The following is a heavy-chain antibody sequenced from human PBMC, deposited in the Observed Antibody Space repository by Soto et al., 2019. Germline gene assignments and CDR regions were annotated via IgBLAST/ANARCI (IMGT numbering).Heavy chain of an antibody. CDR1: GDAISICGDY. D-gene: IGHD2-2*01. CDR3: ARQEADIVVVPAAIGGYYYYGMDV. J-gene: IGHJ6*02. CDR2: IYYSGST. V-gene: IGHV4-39*01. Sequence: SETLSLTRTVSGDAISICGDYWGWIRQSPGKGLEWIGSIYYSGSTYYNPSLKSRVTISVDTSKNQFSLKLSSVTAADTAVYYCARQEADIVVVPAAIGGYYYYGMDVWGQGTTVTVSS.